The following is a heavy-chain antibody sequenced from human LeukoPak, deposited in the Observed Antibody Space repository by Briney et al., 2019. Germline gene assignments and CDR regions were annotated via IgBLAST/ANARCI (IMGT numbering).Heavy chain of an antibody. CDR1: GGSFSGYY. CDR2: INHSGST. D-gene: IGHD2-15*01. J-gene: IGHJ4*02. CDR3: ARGPGYCSGGSCYPPFDY. Sequence: SETLSLTCAVYGGSFSGYYWSWIRQPPGKGLEWIGEINHSGSTNYNPSLKSRVTISVDTSKNQFSLKLSSVTAADTAVYYCARGPGYCSGGSCYPPFDYWGQGTLVTVSS. V-gene: IGHV4-34*01.